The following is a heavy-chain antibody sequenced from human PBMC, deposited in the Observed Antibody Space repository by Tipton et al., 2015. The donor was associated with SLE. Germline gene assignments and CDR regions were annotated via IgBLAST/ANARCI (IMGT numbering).Heavy chain of an antibody. J-gene: IGHJ6*03. V-gene: IGHV4-61*02. CDR1: GGSITSGSYY. D-gene: IGHD1-26*01. CDR3: ARAPLERLRPYHYYYMDV. CDR2: IFTTGYT. Sequence: TLSLTCTVSGGSITSGSYYWSWIRQPAGKGLEWIGRIFTTGYTNYNPSLKSRVTMSVDTSNNQFSLNLKSLTAADSAVYYCARAPLERLRPYHYYYMDVWGTGTTVTVSS.